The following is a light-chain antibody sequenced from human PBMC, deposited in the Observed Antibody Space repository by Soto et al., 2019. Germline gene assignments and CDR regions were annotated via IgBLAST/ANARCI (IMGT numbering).Light chain of an antibody. CDR1: SNDVGGYNY. CDR3: SPYTTSSPYV. V-gene: IGLV2-14*01. J-gene: IGLJ1*01. CDR2: EVS. Sequence: QSALTQPASVSGSPGQSVTISCTGTSNDVGGYNYVSWYQQHPGKAPKLVIYEVSHRPSGISGRFSGSKSGNTASLTISGLQVDDEADYFCSPYTTSSPYVFGAGTKVTVL.